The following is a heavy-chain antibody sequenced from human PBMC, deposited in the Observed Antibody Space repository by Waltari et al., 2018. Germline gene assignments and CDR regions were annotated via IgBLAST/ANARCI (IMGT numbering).Heavy chain of an antibody. Sequence: EVQLVESGGALVQPGGSLRLSCAASGFTFNTYWMHWVRQAPGKGLVCVSRTHSDGSSTTYADSVKGRFTISRDNAKNTVYLQMNSLRAEDTAVYYCASETFDYWGQGTLVTVSS. V-gene: IGHV3-74*01. J-gene: IGHJ4*02. CDR2: THSDGSST. CDR3: ASETFDY. CDR1: GFTFNTYW.